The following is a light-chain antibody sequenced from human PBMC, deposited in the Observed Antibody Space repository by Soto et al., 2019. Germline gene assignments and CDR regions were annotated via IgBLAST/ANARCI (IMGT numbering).Light chain of an antibody. Sequence: DIKMTQSPSTLSASVGDRVTITCRASQSISSWLAWYQQKPGKAPKLLIYKASSLEGGVPSRFSGSGSGTEFTLTISSLQPDDFATYYCQQYNSSPYTFGQGTKLEIK. CDR2: KAS. CDR3: QQYNSSPYT. J-gene: IGKJ2*01. CDR1: QSISSW. V-gene: IGKV1-5*03.